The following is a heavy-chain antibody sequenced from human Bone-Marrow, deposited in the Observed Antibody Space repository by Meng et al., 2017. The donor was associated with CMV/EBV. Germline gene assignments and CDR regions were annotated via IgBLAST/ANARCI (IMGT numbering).Heavy chain of an antibody. CDR2: IYSGGST. CDR3: ARDLGHSGYDY. CDR1: GFTFSSYA. V-gene: IGHV3-66*02. J-gene: IGHJ4*02. Sequence: GESLKISCAASGFTFSSYAMSWVRQAPGKGLEWVSVIYSGGSTYYADSVKGRFTVSRDNSKNTLYLQMNSLRAEDTAVYYCARDLGHSGYDYWGQGTLDTVSS. D-gene: IGHD5-12*01.